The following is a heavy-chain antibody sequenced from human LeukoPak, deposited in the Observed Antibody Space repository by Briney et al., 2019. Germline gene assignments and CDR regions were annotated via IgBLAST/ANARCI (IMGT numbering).Heavy chain of an antibody. CDR3: ARGLRDGYSNYWYFDL. J-gene: IGHJ2*01. Sequence: GGSLRLSCAASGFTFSSYAMHWVRQAPGKGLEWVSIIYNAGTTFYTNSVKGRFTISRDNSKNTLFLQMNSLRAEDTAVYYCARGLRDGYSNYWYFDLWGRGTLVTVSS. CDR1: GFTFSSYA. CDR2: IYNAGTT. V-gene: IGHV3-66*01. D-gene: IGHD5-24*01.